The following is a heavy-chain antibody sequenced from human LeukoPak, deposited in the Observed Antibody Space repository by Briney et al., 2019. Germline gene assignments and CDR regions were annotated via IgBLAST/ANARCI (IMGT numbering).Heavy chain of an antibody. D-gene: IGHD5-18*01. CDR2: VYYSGRA. V-gene: IGHV4-59*12. CDR3: ARGQKYRYGYTVTELGSGYFDY. Sequence: SETLSLTCSLSGGSISTYYWSWVPQPPGKGLEWSGYVYYSGRASSNPSLKSPVTISVDTSKNQFSLRLSSVTAADTAVYFCARGQKYRYGYTVTELGSGYFDYWGQGTLVTVSS. J-gene: IGHJ4*02. CDR1: GGSISTYY.